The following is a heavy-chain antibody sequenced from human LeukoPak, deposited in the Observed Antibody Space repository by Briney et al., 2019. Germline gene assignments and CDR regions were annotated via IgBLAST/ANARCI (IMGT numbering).Heavy chain of an antibody. D-gene: IGHD7-27*01. V-gene: IGHV1-2*02. CDR1: GYTFTGYY. Sequence: ASVKVSCKASGYTFTGYYMHWVRQAPGQGLEWMGWINPNSGGTNYAQKFQGRVTVTRDTSISTAYMELRRLRSDDTAVYYCARGVGRTGDRTKTLFDYWGQGTLVPVSS. CDR3: ARGVGRTGDRTKTLFDY. J-gene: IGHJ4*02. CDR2: INPNSGGT.